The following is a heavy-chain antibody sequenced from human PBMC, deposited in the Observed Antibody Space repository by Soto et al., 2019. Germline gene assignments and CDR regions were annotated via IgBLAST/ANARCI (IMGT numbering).Heavy chain of an antibody. CDR1: GGSLSGGSYY. CDR3: ARDWGPYWFDP. Sequence: SETLSLTCTVSGGSLSGGSYYWNWIRQPPGKQMEWIGYIYDSGATKYNPSLRSRVTISQDTSKNQFSLKMNSVTPSDTAVYYCARDWGPYWFDPWGQGILVTVS. CDR2: IYDSGAT. D-gene: IGHD3-16*01. J-gene: IGHJ5*02. V-gene: IGHV4-61*01.